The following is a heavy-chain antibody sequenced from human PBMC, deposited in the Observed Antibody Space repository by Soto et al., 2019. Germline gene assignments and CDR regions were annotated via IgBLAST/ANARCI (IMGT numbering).Heavy chain of an antibody. CDR2: ISAYNGNT. CDR3: ARSGYCSGGSCYNHDACDI. CDR1: GYTFTSFD. D-gene: IGHD2-15*01. V-gene: IGHV1-18*04. J-gene: IGHJ3*02. Sequence: ASVKVSCKASGYTFTSFDISWVRQAPGQGLEWMGWISAYNGNTNYAQKLQGRVTMTTDTSTSTAYMELRSLRSDDTAVYYCARSGYCSGGSCYNHDACDIWGQGTMVTVSS.